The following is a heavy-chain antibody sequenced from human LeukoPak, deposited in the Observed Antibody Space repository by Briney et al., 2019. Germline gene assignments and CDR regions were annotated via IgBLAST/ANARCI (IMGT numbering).Heavy chain of an antibody. J-gene: IGHJ3*02. CDR1: GYTFTKCA. CDR3: ARGCFESRWASDI. CDR2: INTNTRSP. Sequence: GASVKVSCKASGYTFTKCAMNWVRQAPGQGLEWMGWINTNTRSPTYAQDFTGRFVFSLDTSVSTAYLQITSLKAEDTAVYYCARGCFESRWASDIWGQGTMVTVSS. D-gene: IGHD3-9*01. V-gene: IGHV7-4-1*02.